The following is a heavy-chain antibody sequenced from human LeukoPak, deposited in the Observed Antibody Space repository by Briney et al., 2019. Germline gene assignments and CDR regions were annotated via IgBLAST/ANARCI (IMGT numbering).Heavy chain of an antibody. J-gene: IGHJ6*02. Sequence: PGGSLRLSCAASGFTFSSYWMSWVRQAPGKGLEWVAKIKQDGSEKYYVDSVKGRFTISRDNAKNSLYLQMNSLRAEDTAVYYCARAQGRSSGWSVYYYYGMDVWGQGTTVTVSS. CDR1: GFTFSSYW. CDR3: ARAQGRSSGWSVYYYYGMDV. V-gene: IGHV3-7*01. CDR2: IKQDGSEK. D-gene: IGHD6-19*01.